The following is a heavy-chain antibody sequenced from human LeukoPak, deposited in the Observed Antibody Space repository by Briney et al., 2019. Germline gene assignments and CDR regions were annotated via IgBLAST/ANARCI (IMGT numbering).Heavy chain of an antibody. Sequence: GGSLRLSCAASGFTLSSYWMHWVRQAPGKGLVWVSRINSDGSSTSYADSVKGRFTISRDNAKNTLYLQMNSLRAEDTAVYYCARDRRDGYIDYWGQGTLVTVSS. CDR2: INSDGSST. V-gene: IGHV3-74*01. CDR1: GFTLSSYW. CDR3: ARDRRDGYIDY. J-gene: IGHJ4*02. D-gene: IGHD5-24*01.